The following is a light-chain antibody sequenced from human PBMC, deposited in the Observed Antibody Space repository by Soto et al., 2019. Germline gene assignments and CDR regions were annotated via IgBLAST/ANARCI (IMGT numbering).Light chain of an antibody. V-gene: IGLV2-14*03. Sequence: QSVLTQPASVSGSPGQSITISRTRTSSDVGGFNYVSWYQQHPGKAPKLMIYDVTHRPSGVSSRFSGSKSGNTASLTISGLQAEDEADYYCNSYTSSSTYVFGTGTKVTVL. CDR2: DVT. CDR1: SSDVGGFNY. CDR3: NSYTSSSTYV. J-gene: IGLJ1*01.